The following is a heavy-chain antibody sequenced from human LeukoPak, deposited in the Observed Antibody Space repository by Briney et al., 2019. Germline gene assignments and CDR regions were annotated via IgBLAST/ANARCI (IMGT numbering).Heavy chain of an antibody. V-gene: IGHV3-73*01. Sequence: GGSLRLSCTASGFTFGDYSMNWVRQAPGKGLEWVGLIRTKANSYATAYGASVTGRFTISRDDAENTSHLQMSSLKTEDTALYFCTTSYGDNSWYDWFGPWGQGTLVTVSS. CDR2: IRTKANSYAT. D-gene: IGHD5-24*01. CDR3: TTSYGDNSWYDWFGP. CDR1: GFTFGDYS. J-gene: IGHJ5*02.